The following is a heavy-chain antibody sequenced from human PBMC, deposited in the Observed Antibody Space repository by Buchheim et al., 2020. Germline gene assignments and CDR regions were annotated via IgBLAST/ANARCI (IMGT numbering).Heavy chain of an antibody. V-gene: IGHV3-30*18. CDR3: AKDGCPYGSCNWFDP. CDR1: GFIFSNYG. J-gene: IGHJ5*02. CDR2: ISYGGSNQ. Sequence: QVQLVESGGGVVQPGRSLRLSCAASGFIFSNYGMHWVRQAPGKGLEWVSLISYGGSNQYYADSVKGRFTISRDNSNNTVHLQMNSLRTEDTAVYYCAKDGCPYGSCNWFDPWGQGTL. D-gene: IGHD3-10*01.